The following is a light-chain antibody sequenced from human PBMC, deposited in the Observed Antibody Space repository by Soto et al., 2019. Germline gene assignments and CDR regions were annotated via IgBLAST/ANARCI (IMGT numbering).Light chain of an antibody. V-gene: IGLV2-14*01. CDR3: CSYTSCSPLGHVV. CDR1: SSEVGGYNY. Sequence: QSALTQPASVSGSAGQTITISCTGTSSEVGGYNYVSWYQQHAGKAPKLMIYDVSNRPSGVSNRISGSKSGNTSSLTISGVQAGDEADYSCCSYTSCSPLGHVVVGGGTELTVL. J-gene: IGLJ2*01. CDR2: DVS.